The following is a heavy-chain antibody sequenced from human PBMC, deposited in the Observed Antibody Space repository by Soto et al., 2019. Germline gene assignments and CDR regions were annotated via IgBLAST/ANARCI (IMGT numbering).Heavy chain of an antibody. CDR2: ISGSGGST. D-gene: IGHD2-15*01. CDR3: AKCSGGSCYRFDY. Sequence: GGSLRLSCEASGFTFSSYAMSWVRQAPGKGLEWVSAISGSGGSTYYADSVKGRFTISRDNSKNTLYLQMNSLRAEDTAVYYCAKCSGGSCYRFDYWGQGTLVTVSS. V-gene: IGHV3-23*01. J-gene: IGHJ4*02. CDR1: GFTFSSYA.